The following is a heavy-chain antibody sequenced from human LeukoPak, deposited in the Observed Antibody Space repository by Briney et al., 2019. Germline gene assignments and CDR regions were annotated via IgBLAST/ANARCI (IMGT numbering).Heavy chain of an antibody. J-gene: IGHJ1*01. D-gene: IGHD4-17*01. CDR2: ISYDGSNK. CDR1: GFTFSSYA. Sequence: GGSLRLSCAASGFTFSSYAMHWVRQAPGKGLEWVAVISYDGSNKYYADSVKGRFTISRDNSKNTLYLQMNSLRAEDTAVYYCARVNDYGDYGDFQHWGQGTLVTVSS. V-gene: IGHV3-30-3*01. CDR3: ARVNDYGDYGDFQH.